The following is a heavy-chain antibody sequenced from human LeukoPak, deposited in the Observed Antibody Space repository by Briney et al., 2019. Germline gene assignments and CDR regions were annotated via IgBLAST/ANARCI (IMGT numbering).Heavy chain of an antibody. D-gene: IGHD3-16*01. CDR1: GASISSYY. V-gene: IGHV4-4*07. Sequence: SDTLSLTCSVSGASISSYYWSWIRQSAGQGLEWIGRIYSSGNINYNPSLKSRVTMSVDTSRNQLSLKLSSVTAADTAMYYCSRHYVRAFDSWGQGSLVTV. J-gene: IGHJ4*02. CDR3: SRHYVRAFDS. CDR2: IYSSGNI.